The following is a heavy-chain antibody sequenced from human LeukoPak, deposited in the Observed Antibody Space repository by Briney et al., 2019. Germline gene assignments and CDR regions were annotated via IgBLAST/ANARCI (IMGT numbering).Heavy chain of an antibody. D-gene: IGHD3-10*01. CDR3: ARSPTYGSGGSGAFDI. J-gene: IGHJ3*02. CDR2: INSDGSST. CDR1: GFTLSSYW. V-gene: IGHV3-74*01. Sequence: GGSLRLSCAASGFTLSSYWMHWVRQAPGKGLVWVSRINSDGSSTSYADSVKGRFTISRDNAKNTLYLQMNSLRAEDTAVYYCARSPTYGSGGSGAFDIWGQGTMVTVSS.